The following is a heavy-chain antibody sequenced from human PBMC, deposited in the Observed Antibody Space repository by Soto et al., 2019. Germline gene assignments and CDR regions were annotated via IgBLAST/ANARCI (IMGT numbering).Heavy chain of an antibody. J-gene: IGHJ4*02. CDR3: ARDLSQGEAVAVLGY. D-gene: IGHD6-19*01. Sequence: GGSLRLSCAASGFTFSSYGMHWFRQAPGKGLEWVAVIWYDGSNKYYADSVKGRFTISRDNSKNTLYLQMNSLRAEDTAVYYCARDLSQGEAVAVLGYWGQGTLVTVSS. CDR1: GFTFSSYG. V-gene: IGHV3-33*01. CDR2: IWYDGSNK.